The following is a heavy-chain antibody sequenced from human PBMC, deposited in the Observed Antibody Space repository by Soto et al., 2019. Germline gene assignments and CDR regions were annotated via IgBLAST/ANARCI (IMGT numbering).Heavy chain of an antibody. J-gene: IGHJ3*02. CDR1: GFTFSNAW. D-gene: IGHD2-2*01. V-gene: IGHV3-15*01. CDR2: IKSKTDGGTT. Sequence: GGSLRLSCAASGFTFSNAWMSWVRQAPGKGLEWVGRIKSKTDGGTTDYAAPVKGRFTISRDDSKNTLYLQMNSLKTEDTAVYYCTTTASPGYCSSTSCYDAFDIWGQGTMVTVSS. CDR3: TTTASPGYCSSTSCYDAFDI.